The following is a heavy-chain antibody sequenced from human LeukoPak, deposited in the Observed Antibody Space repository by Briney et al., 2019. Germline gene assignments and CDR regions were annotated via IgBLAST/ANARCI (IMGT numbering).Heavy chain of an antibody. CDR2: IIPIFGTA. V-gene: IGHV1-69*13. Sequence: SVKVSCKASGGTFSSYAISWVRQAPGQGLEWMGGIIPIFGTANYAQKFQGRVTITADESTSTAYMELSSLRSEDTAVYYCARGDLEMATIGYNWFDPWGQGTLVAVSS. D-gene: IGHD5-24*01. CDR1: GGTFSSYA. CDR3: ARGDLEMATIGYNWFDP. J-gene: IGHJ5*02.